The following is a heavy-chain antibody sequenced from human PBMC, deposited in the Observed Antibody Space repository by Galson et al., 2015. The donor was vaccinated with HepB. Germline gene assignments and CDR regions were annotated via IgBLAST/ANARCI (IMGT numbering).Heavy chain of an antibody. CDR3: ARVVWGAFDI. CDR1: GGSISSYY. D-gene: IGHD3-16*01. J-gene: IGHJ3*02. CDR2: IYYSGST. V-gene: IGHV4-59*01. Sequence: SETLSLTCTVSGGSISSYYWSGIRQPPGKGLEWIGYIYYSGSTNYNPSLKSRVTISVDTSKNQFSLKLSSVTAADTAVYYCARVVWGAFDIWGQGTMVTVSS.